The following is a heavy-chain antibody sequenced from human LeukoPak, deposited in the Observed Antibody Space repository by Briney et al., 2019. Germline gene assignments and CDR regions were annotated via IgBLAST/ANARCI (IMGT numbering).Heavy chain of an antibody. J-gene: IGHJ4*02. CDR3: ARGRGTYYYYFDY. CDR2: IKQDGSEK. CDR1: GFTFSSYW. Sequence: GGSLRLSCAASGFTFSSYWMSWVRQAPGKGLEWVANIKQDGSEKYYVDSVKGRFTISRDNAKNSLYLQMNSLRAEDTAVYYCARGRGTYYYYFDYLGQGTLVTVSS. V-gene: IGHV3-7*03. D-gene: IGHD1-26*01.